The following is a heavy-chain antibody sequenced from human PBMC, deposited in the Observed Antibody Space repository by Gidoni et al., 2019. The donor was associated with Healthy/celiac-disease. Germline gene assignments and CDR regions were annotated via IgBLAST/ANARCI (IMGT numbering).Heavy chain of an antibody. J-gene: IGHJ6*03. CDR1: GGTFSSYA. V-gene: IGHV1-69*06. CDR2: IIPIFGTA. CDR3: ARNKAAAVPNYYYYYYMDV. Sequence: VKKPGSSVKVSCKASGGTFSSYAISWVRQAPGQGLEWMGGIIPIFGTANYAQKFQGRVTITADKSTSTAYMELSSLRSEDTAVYYCARNKAAAVPNYYYYYYMDVWGKGTTVTVSS. D-gene: IGHD6-13*01.